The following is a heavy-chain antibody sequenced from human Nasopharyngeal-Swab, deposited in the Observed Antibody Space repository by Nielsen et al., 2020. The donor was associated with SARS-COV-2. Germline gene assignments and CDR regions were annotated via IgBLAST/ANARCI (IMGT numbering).Heavy chain of an antibody. Sequence: GGSLRLSCAASGFTFSSYSMNWVRQAPGKGLEWVSYISSSSSTIYYADSVKGRFTISRDNAKNSLYLQMNSLRAEDTAVYYCAKGWGDCSSTSCYGPFGAFDIWGQGTMVTVSS. J-gene: IGHJ3*02. D-gene: IGHD2-2*01. CDR2: ISSSSSTI. CDR1: GFTFSSYS. CDR3: AKGWGDCSSTSCYGPFGAFDI. V-gene: IGHV3-48*04.